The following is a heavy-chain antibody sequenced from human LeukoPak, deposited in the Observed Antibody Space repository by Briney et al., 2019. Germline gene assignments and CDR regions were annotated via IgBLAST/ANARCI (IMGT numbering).Heavy chain of an antibody. CDR3: AGYSSGSPWFDP. V-gene: IGHV4-39*07. D-gene: IGHD6-19*01. J-gene: IGHJ5*02. CDR1: GGSISSSSHY. Sequence: SETLSLTCTVSGGSISSSSHYWGWIRQPPGKGLEWIGSIYYSGNTYYNPSLKSRVTISVDTSKNQFSLKLSSVTAADTAVYYCAGYSSGSPWFDPWGQGTLVTVSS. CDR2: IYYSGNT.